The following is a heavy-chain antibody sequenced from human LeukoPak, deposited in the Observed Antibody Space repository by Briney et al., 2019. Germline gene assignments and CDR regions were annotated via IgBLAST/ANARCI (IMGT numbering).Heavy chain of an antibody. CDR3: AREPSNYYDSSGYFDY. J-gene: IGHJ4*02. CDR2: IWYDGSNK. Sequence: GGSLRLSCAASVFTFSSYGMHWVRQAPGKGLEWVAVIWYDGSNKYYADSVKGRFTISRDNSKNTLYLQMNSLRAEDTAVYYCAREPSNYYDSSGYFDYWGQGTLVTVSS. CDR1: VFTFSSYG. D-gene: IGHD3-22*01. V-gene: IGHV3-33*01.